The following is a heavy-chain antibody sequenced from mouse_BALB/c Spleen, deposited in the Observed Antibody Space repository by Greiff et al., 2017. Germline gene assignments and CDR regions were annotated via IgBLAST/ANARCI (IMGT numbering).Heavy chain of an antibody. V-gene: IGHV1-87*01. Sequence: QVQLQQSGAELARPGASVKLSCKASGYTFTSYWMQWVKQRPGQGLEWIGAIYPGDGDTRYTQKFKGKATLTADKSSSTAYMQLSSLASEDSAVYYCARSGSSPAWFAYWGQGTLVTVSA. J-gene: IGHJ3*01. CDR3: ARSGSSPAWFAY. CDR1: GYTFTSYW. D-gene: IGHD1-1*01. CDR2: IYPGDGDT.